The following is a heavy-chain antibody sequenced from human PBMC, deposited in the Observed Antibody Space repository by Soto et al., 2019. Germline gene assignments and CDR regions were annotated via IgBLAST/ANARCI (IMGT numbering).Heavy chain of an antibody. D-gene: IGHD2-8*02. CDR2: ISYDGSNK. J-gene: IGHJ5*02. CDR1: GFTFSSYA. Sequence: LRLSCAASGFTFSSYAMHWVRQAPGKGLEWVAVISYDGSNKYYADSVKGRFTISRDNSKNTLYLQMNSLRAEDTAVYYCARDRIGTGSNWFDPWGQGTLVTVSS. V-gene: IGHV3-30-3*01. CDR3: ARDRIGTGSNWFDP.